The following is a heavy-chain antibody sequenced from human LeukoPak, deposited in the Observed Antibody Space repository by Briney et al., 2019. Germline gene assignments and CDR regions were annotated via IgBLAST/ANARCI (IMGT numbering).Heavy chain of an antibody. Sequence: GGSLRLSCAASGFIFSDSGMQWVRQAPGKGLEWVPFIENDASKKDYADSVKGRFSISRDNSKNTLYLQMNSLRAEDTAVYFCVKGGLTRFAFDIWGQGTVVTVSS. CDR1: GFIFSDSG. CDR2: IENDASKK. CDR3: VKGGLTRFAFDI. D-gene: IGHD3-10*01. V-gene: IGHV3-30*02. J-gene: IGHJ3*02.